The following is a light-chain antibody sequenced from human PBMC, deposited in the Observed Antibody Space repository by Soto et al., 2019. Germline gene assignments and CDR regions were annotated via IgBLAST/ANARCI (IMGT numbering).Light chain of an antibody. CDR1: SSDVGGYDY. CDR3: SAYTGSGTFV. Sequence: QSVLTQPASVSGSPGQSIVISCTGSSSDVGGYDYVSWYQQHPGKAPQLVIYHVSNRPSGISNRVSGSESGSTASLTISGLQAEDEADYYCSAYTGSGTFVFGTGTKVTVL. J-gene: IGLJ1*01. CDR2: HVS. V-gene: IGLV2-14*01.